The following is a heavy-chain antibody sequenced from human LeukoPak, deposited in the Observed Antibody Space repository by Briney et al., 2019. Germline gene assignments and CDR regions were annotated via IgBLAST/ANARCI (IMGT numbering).Heavy chain of an antibody. CDR1: GGSFSGHY. CDR3: ARGLRGTPKHQPAEL. CDR2: INESGST. V-gene: IGHV4-34*01. D-gene: IGHD1-14*01. Sequence: SETLSLTCAVYGGSFSGHYWSWLRQPPGKGLEWIGEINESGSTNYNPSLKSRVTISIVTSKNQFSLKVTSVTAADTAVYYCARGLRGTPKHQPAELWGQGTLVTVSS. J-gene: IGHJ4*02.